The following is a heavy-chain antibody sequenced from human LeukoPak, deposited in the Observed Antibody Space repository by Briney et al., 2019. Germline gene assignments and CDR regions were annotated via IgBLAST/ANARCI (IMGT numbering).Heavy chain of an antibody. Sequence: GASVKVSCKASGYTFTDYYMHWVRQDPGQGFEWMGWINPDDGDTNYAQKFQGRATMTRDTSISTAHMEVSRLRSDDTAVYYCARANFLYCSSSTCLFDYWGQGTLVTVSS. V-gene: IGHV1-2*02. CDR2: INPDDGDT. CDR1: GYTFTDYY. D-gene: IGHD2-2*01. J-gene: IGHJ4*02. CDR3: ARANFLYCSSSTCLFDY.